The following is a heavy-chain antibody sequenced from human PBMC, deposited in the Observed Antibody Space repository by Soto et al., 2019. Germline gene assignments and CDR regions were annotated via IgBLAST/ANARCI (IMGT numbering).Heavy chain of an antibody. CDR2: IYYSGST. CDR1: GGSISSYY. CDR3: ARLLWSGYYTYYYYYYMDV. D-gene: IGHD3-3*01. J-gene: IGHJ6*03. V-gene: IGHV4-59*08. Sequence: SETLSLTCTVSGGSISSYYLSWIRQPPGKGLEWIGYIYYSGSTNYNPSLKSRVTISVDTSKNQFSLKLSSVTAADTAVYYCARLLWSGYYTYYYYYYMDVWGKGTTVTVSS.